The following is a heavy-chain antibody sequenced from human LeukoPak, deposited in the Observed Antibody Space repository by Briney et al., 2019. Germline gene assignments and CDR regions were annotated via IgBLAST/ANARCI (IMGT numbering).Heavy chain of an antibody. J-gene: IGHJ4*02. V-gene: IGHV1-24*01. CDR3: ATWPVLIYDSSGCYSN. Sequence: ASVKVSCKVSGYTLTELSMHWVRQAPGKGLEWMGGFDPEDGETIYAQKFQGRVTMTEDTSTDTAYMELSSLRSEDTAVYYCATWPVLIYDSSGCYSNWGQGTLVTVSS. CDR1: GYTLTELS. D-gene: IGHD3-22*01. CDR2: FDPEDGET.